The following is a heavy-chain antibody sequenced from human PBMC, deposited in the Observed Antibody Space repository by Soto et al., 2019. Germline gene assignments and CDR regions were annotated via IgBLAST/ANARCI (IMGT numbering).Heavy chain of an antibody. CDR2: INSDGSAT. V-gene: IGHV3-74*01. Sequence: EVQLVESGGGLIQPGGSLRLSCAASGFTFSTYWMHWVRQAPGKGLVWVSRINSDGSATTYADSVKGRFTISRDNAKNTVYLQMNSLRAEDTAVYFCAKGYNSGWFPLNDALDIWGQGTMVTVSS. CDR3: AKGYNSGWFPLNDALDI. D-gene: IGHD3-22*01. J-gene: IGHJ3*02. CDR1: GFTFSTYW.